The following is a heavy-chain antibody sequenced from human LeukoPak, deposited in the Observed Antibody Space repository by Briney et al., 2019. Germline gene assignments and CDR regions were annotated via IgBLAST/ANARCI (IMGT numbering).Heavy chain of an antibody. J-gene: IGHJ5*02. CDR3: ARGLKRFLEWSPLSWFDP. V-gene: IGHV4-34*01. Sequence: SSETLSLTCAVYGGSFSGYYWSWIRQPPGKGLEWIGEINHSGSTNYNPSLKSRVTISVDTSKNQFSLKLSSVTAADTAVYYCARGLKRFLEWSPLSWFDPWGQGTLVTVSS. CDR1: GGSFSGYY. CDR2: INHSGST. D-gene: IGHD3-3*01.